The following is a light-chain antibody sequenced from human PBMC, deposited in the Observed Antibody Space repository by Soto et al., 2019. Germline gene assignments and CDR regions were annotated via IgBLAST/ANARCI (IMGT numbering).Light chain of an antibody. Sequence: EIVMTQSPATLSVSPGGRATLSCRASQSISGTLAWYQQKPGQAPRLLIYGACTRATGFPARFSGSGSGTDFTLTITSLQSEDFAVYSCQQYDKWPWRFGQGTKVDIK. V-gene: IGKV3-15*01. CDR2: GAC. CDR3: QQYDKWPWR. CDR1: QSISGT. J-gene: IGKJ1*01.